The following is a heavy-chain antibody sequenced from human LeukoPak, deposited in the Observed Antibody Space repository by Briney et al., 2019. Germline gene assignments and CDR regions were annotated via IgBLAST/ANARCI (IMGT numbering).Heavy chain of an antibody. J-gene: IGHJ4*02. Sequence: SETLSLTCAVYGGSFSGYYWSWIRQPPGKGLGWIGEINHSGSTNYNPSLKSRVTISVDTSKNQFSLKLSSVTAADTAVYYCARLAGVRGVIAYWGQGTLVTVSS. V-gene: IGHV4-34*01. CDR2: INHSGST. D-gene: IGHD3-10*01. CDR1: GGSFSGYY. CDR3: ARLAGVRGVIAY.